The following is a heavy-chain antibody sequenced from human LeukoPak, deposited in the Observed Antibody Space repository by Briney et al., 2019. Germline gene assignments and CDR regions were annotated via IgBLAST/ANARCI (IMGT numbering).Heavy chain of an antibody. CDR3: ARGGSPPEALGDTFDI. CDR2: ISTSSSIV. Sequence: GGSLRLSCAASGFTFSDYSMNWVRQAPGKGLEWVSYISTSSSIVYYADSVKGRFTISRDNAKKSLYLQMNSLRDDDTGVYYCARGGSPPEALGDTFDIWGQGTMVTVSS. V-gene: IGHV3-48*02. CDR1: GFTFSDYS. D-gene: IGHD1-26*01. J-gene: IGHJ3*02.